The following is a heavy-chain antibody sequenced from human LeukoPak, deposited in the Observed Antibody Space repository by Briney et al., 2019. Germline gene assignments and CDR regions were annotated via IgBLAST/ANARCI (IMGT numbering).Heavy chain of an antibody. CDR3: ARGIVPAAFDI. J-gene: IGHJ3*02. CDR1: AFSFSDSS. V-gene: IGHV3-21*01. D-gene: IGHD2-2*01. Sequence: GESLRLSCVASAFSFSDSSMNWVRRAPGKGLEWLSSIGSNSRHMNYADSAKGRFTISRDNAKNSLYLQMNSLRAEDTAVYYCARGIVPAAFDIWGQGTMVTVSS. CDR2: IGSNSRHM.